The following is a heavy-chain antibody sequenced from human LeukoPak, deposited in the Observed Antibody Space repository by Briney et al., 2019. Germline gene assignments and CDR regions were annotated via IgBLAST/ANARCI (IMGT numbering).Heavy chain of an antibody. CDR3: GKTTVGYSSGQKPAWPVDY. Sequence: GGSLRLSCEASGFTFGSHAMYWVRQAPGKGLEWVAGIFGRGGSPHYADSVKGRFTSSRDNYRNTVYLKINSLRAEDTAVYYCGKTTVGYSSGQKPAWPVDYWGQGTLVTVSS. D-gene: IGHD5-18*01. V-gene: IGHV3-23*01. J-gene: IGHJ4*02. CDR2: IFGRGGSP. CDR1: GFTFGSHA.